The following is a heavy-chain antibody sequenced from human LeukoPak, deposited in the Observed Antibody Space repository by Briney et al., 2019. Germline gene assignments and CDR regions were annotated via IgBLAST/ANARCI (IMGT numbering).Heavy chain of an antibody. V-gene: IGHV3-23*01. CDR1: GFTFSSYA. D-gene: IGHD6-19*01. Sequence: PGGSLTLSCAASGFTFSSYAMSWVRQAPGKGLEWVSAISGSGGSTYYADSVKGRFTISRDNSKNTLYLQMNSLRAEDTAVYYCAKERGGQWLVRVVDYWGQGTLVTVSS. CDR3: AKERGGQWLVRVVDY. CDR2: ISGSGGST. J-gene: IGHJ4*02.